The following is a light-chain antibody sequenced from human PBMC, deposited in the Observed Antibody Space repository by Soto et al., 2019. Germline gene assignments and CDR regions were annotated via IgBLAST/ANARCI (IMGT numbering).Light chain of an antibody. CDR3: QQYNTYWT. J-gene: IGKJ1*01. Sequence: IQMTQSPSTLSASVGDRVTIACRASQSISNWLAWYQQKPGKAPKLLIYKASTLESGVPSRFSGGGSGTEFTLTISSLQPDDFATYYCQQYNTYWTFGQGTKVEIK. V-gene: IGKV1-5*03. CDR2: KAS. CDR1: QSISNW.